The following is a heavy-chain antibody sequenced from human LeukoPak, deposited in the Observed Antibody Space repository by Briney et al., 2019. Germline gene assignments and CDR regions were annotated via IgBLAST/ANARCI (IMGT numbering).Heavy chain of an antibody. Sequence: GGSLRLSCGASGFNLSRNGMHWVRQAPGKGLEWVSFIRFDGTKTFYGDSVRGRFTISRDNSKNTLYLQLNSLRADDTAVYYCARDFDDVNSKYYYIPDYWGQGMLVTVSS. CDR2: IRFDGTKT. D-gene: IGHD3-10*01. CDR1: GFNLSRNG. J-gene: IGHJ4*02. CDR3: ARDFDDVNSKYYYIPDY. V-gene: IGHV3-30*02.